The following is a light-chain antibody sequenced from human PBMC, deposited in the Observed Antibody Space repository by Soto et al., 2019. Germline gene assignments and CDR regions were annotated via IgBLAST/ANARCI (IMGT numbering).Light chain of an antibody. CDR3: QQYNNWPPLT. J-gene: IGKJ4*01. V-gene: IGKV3-15*01. Sequence: EIVMTQSPATLSVSPGERATLSCRASQSVSSNLAWYQQKPGRAPRLLIYGASTRAAGVPARFSGSGSGTEFTLTISSLQSEDFAIYYCQQYNNWPPLTFGGGTKVELK. CDR2: GAS. CDR1: QSVSSN.